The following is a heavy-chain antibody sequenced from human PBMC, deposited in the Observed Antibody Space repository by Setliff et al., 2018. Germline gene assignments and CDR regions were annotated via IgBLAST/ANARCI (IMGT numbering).Heavy chain of an antibody. CDR2: IFHSGST. Sequence: SETLSLTCTVSGDSISSGSYYWNWIRQHPEKGLEWLGYIFHSGSTHYNSSLKSRITISIDTSKNHFSLELNSVTAADSAVYYCARVADGSGSFYLGFGYWGQGILVT. CDR3: ARVADGSGSFYLGFGY. CDR1: GDSISSGSYY. V-gene: IGHV4-31*03. D-gene: IGHD3-10*01. J-gene: IGHJ4*02.